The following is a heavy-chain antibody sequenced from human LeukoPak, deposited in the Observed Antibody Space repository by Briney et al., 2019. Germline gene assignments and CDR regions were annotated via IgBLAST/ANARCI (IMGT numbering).Heavy chain of an antibody. CDR3: AKDQYVEWEPPPMDFDL. Sequence: PGRSLRLSCAASGFTFSDYGMHWVRQAPGKGLEWVAVISYDGSHKYYADSVKGRFTISRDNSKNTLYLQMNSLRAEDTAVYYCAKDQYVEWEPPPMDFDLWGRGTLVTVSS. CDR1: GFTFSDYG. D-gene: IGHD1-26*01. V-gene: IGHV3-30*18. J-gene: IGHJ2*01. CDR2: ISYDGSHK.